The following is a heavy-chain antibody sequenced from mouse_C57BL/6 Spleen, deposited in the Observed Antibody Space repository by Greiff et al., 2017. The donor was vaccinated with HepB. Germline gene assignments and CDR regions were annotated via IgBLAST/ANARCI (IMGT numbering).Heavy chain of an antibody. CDR1: GYTFTSYW. V-gene: IGHV1-50*01. D-gene: IGHD2-4*01. J-gene: IGHJ1*03. CDR3: ARGADYDVGV. Sequence: QVQLQQPGAELVKPGASVKLSCKASGYTFTSYWMQWVKQRPGQGLEWIGEIDPSDSYTNYNQKFKGKATLTVDTSSSTAYMQLSSLTSEDSAVYDCARGADYDVGVWGTGTTVTVSS. CDR2: IDPSDSYT.